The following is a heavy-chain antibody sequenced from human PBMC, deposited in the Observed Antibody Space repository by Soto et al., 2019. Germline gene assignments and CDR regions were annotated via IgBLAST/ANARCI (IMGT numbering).Heavy chain of an antibody. CDR3: AKMTTRRFDY. D-gene: IGHD4-17*01. CDR2: ISGSGLST. Sequence: GGSLRLSCAASGFTFSSYAMSWVRQAPGKGLEWVSGISGSGLSTNYADSVKGRLTISRDNSKNTLYLQMNSLRAEDTAVYYCAKMTTRRFDYWGQGTLVTVSS. J-gene: IGHJ4*02. V-gene: IGHV3-23*01. CDR1: GFTFSSYA.